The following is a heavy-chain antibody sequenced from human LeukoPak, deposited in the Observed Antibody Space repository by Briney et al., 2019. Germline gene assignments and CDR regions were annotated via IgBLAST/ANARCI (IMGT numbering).Heavy chain of an antibody. CDR3: AREFFPIVVVPAATT. D-gene: IGHD2-2*01. CDR2: IIPIFGTA. V-gene: IGHV1-69*13. Sequence: SVKVSCKASGGTFSSYAISWVRQAPGQGLEWMGGIIPIFGTANYAQKFQGRVTITADESTSTAYMGLSSLRSEDTAVYYCAREFFPIVVVPAATTWGQGTLLTVSS. CDR1: GGTFSSYA. J-gene: IGHJ4*02.